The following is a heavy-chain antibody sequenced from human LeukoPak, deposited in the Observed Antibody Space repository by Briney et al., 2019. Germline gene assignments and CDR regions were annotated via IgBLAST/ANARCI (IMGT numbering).Heavy chain of an antibody. J-gene: IGHJ4*02. Sequence: GASVKVSCKASGYTFTGYYMHWVRQAPGQGLEWMGWINPSSGGTDYAQKFQGRVTMTRDTSISTAYMELSRLRSDDTAVYYCARARHSFHYTSGYYNAFDYWGQGTLVTVSS. CDR3: ARARHSFHYTSGYYNAFDY. CDR1: GYTFTGYY. D-gene: IGHD3-22*01. V-gene: IGHV1-2*02. CDR2: INPSSGGT.